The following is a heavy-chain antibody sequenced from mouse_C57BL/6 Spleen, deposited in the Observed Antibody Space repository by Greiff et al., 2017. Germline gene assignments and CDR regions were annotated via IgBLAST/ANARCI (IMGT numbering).Heavy chain of an antibody. CDR2: ILPGSGST. J-gene: IGHJ4*01. CDR1: GYTFTSYW. Sequence: QVQLQQPGTELVKPGASVKLSCKASGYTFTSYWIEWVKQRPGHGLEWIGEILPGSGSTNYNEKFKCKATFTADTSSNTAYMQLSSLTTEDSAIYYCARRGLPRAMDYWGQGTSVTVSA. CDR3: ARRGLPRAMDY. V-gene: IGHV1-9*01.